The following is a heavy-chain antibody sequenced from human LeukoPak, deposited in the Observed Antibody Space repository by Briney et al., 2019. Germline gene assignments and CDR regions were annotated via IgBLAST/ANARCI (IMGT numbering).Heavy chain of an antibody. CDR2: IYTSGST. Sequence: SETLSLTCTVSGDSISSGDYYWSWIRQPAGKGLEWIGRIYTSGSTNYNPSLKSRVTISVDTSKNQFSLKLSSVTAADTAVYYCARVSRIVTRQTSTYYYYYYMDVWGKGTTVTISS. CDR3: ARVSRIVTRQTSTYYYYYYMDV. J-gene: IGHJ6*03. CDR1: GDSISSGDYY. D-gene: IGHD1-26*01. V-gene: IGHV4-61*02.